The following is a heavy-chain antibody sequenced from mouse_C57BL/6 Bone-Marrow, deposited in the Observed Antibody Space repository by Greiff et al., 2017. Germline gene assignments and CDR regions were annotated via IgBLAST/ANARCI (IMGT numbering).Heavy chain of an antibody. D-gene: IGHD3-1*01. CDR2: IYPGDGDT. J-gene: IGHJ2*01. V-gene: IGHV1-80*01. Sequence: QVQLQQSGAELVKPGASVKISCKASGYAFSSYWMNWVKQRPGKGLEWIGQIYPGDGDTNYNGKFKGKATLTADKSSSTAYMQLSSLTSEDSAVYFCARGDRGLHYYFDYWGQGTTLTVSS. CDR1: GYAFSSYW. CDR3: ARGDRGLHYYFDY.